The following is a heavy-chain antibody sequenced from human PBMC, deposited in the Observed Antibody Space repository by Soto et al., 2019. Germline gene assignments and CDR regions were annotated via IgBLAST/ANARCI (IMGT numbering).Heavy chain of an antibody. J-gene: IGHJ4*02. CDR2: IDSDGSRT. D-gene: IGHD7-27*01. Sequence: EVQLVESGGDLVQPGGSLRLSCAVSGLTFSSYWMHWVRQAPGKGLEWVSRIDSDGSRTNYADSVKGRFTISRDNAKNTLYVQMSSLRADDAAVYSCVRGLDGDSWGQGTLVIFSS. CDR1: GLTFSSYW. CDR3: VRGLDGDS. V-gene: IGHV3-74*01.